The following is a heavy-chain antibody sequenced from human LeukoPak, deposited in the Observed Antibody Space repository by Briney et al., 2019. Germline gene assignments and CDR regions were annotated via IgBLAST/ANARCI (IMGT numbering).Heavy chain of an antibody. CDR1: GDSFTSYA. J-gene: IGHJ4*02. CDR3: ARQEPRWYFDY. D-gene: IGHD1-14*01. V-gene: IGHV5-51*01. CDR2: IYPGDSDT. Sequence: GESLKISCKGSGDSFTSYAIGWVRQMPGKRLEWMGIIYPGDSDTRYSPSFQGQVTISVDKSISTAYLQWSGLKASDTAMYYCARQEPRWYFDYWGQGTLVTVSS.